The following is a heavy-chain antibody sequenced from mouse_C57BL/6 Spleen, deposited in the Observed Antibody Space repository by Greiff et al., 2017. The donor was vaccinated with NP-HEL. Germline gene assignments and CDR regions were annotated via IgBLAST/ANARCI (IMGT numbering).Heavy chain of an antibody. CDR2: IYPSDSET. CDR1: GYTFTSYW. CDR3: ARGGRGSRGCAY. D-gene: IGHD1-1*01. V-gene: IGHV1-61*01. J-gene: IGHJ3*01. Sequence: QVQLQQPGAELVRPGSSVKLSCKASGYTFTSYWMDWVKQRPGQGLEWIGNIYPSDSETHYNQKFKDKATLTVDKSSSTAYMQLSSLTSEDSAVYYCARGGRGSRGCAYWGQGTLVTVSA.